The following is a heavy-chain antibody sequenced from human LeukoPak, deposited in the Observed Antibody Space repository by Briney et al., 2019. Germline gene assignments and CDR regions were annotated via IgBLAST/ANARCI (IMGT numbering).Heavy chain of an antibody. V-gene: IGHV3-53*01. Sequence: PGGSLRLSCAASGFTVSSNYMSWVRQAPGKGLEWVSVIYSGGSTYYADSVKGRFTISRDNSKNTLYVQMNNMRAEDTAVYFCAKGPLVEVAGTTWDYWGQGTLVTVSS. CDR3: AKGPLVEVAGTTWDY. CDR2: IYSGGST. CDR1: GFTVSSNY. J-gene: IGHJ4*02. D-gene: IGHD6-19*01.